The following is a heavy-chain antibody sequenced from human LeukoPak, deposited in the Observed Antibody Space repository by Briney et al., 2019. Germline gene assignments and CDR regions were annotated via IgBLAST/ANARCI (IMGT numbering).Heavy chain of an antibody. V-gene: IGHV3-23*01. CDR3: AKTFIAVANPIDY. J-gene: IGHJ4*02. CDR1: GFTFSSYA. CDR2: ISGGGTST. Sequence: PGGSLRLSCAASGFTFSSYAMSWVRQAPGKGLEWVSVISGGGTSTYYPDSVKGRFTISKDNSRSTLYLQMNSLRAEDTAVYYCAKTFIAVANPIDYWGQGTLVTVSS. D-gene: IGHD6-19*01.